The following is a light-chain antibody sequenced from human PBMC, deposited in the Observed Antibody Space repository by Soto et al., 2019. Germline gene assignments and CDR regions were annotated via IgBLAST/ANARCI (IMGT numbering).Light chain of an antibody. Sequence: QSALTQPAAVSGSPGQSITISCTGTSSDFGGYNYVSWYQHHPGKAPKLMIFDVSNRPSGVSNRFSGSKSGNTASLTISGLQPEDEADYYCSSYTTSNTRQIVFVTGTKVTVL. CDR1: SSDFGGYNY. V-gene: IGLV2-14*03. CDR3: SSYTTSNTRQIV. J-gene: IGLJ1*01. CDR2: DVS.